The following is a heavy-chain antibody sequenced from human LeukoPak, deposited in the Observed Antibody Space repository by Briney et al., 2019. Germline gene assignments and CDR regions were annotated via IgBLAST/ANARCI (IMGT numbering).Heavy chain of an antibody. D-gene: IGHD6-25*01. CDR2: INHSGST. CDR1: GGSFSGYY. V-gene: IGHV4-34*01. Sequence: SETLSLTCAVYGGSFSGYYWSWIRPPPGKGLEWIGEINHSGSTNYNPSLKSRVTISVDTSKNQFSLKLSSVTAADTAVYYCARASAHPYYYYYYYMDVWGKGTTVTVSS. CDR3: ARASAHPYYYYYYYMDV. J-gene: IGHJ6*03.